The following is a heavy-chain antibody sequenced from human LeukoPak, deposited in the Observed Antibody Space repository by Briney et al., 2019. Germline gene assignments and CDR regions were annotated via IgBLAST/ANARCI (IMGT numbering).Heavy chain of an antibody. J-gene: IGHJ4*02. D-gene: IGHD5-18*01. CDR2: IYSGHTT. V-gene: IGHV3-53*01. CDR1: GFTVTSNY. CDR3: TGYISGFPC. Sequence: SGGSLRLSCAASGFTVTSNYMTWVRQAPGKGLEWASIIYSGHTTHYADSVKGRSTISTDNSKNTLYLQMNSLRAEDTAVYYCTGYISGFPCWGQGTLVTVSS.